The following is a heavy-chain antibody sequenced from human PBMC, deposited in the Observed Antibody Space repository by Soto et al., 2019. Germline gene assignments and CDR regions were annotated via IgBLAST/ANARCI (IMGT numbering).Heavy chain of an antibody. CDR3: ARDQVKIYYYYGMDV. J-gene: IGHJ6*02. CDR2: ISAYNGNT. Sequence: ASVKVSCKASGYTFTSYGISWVRQAPGQGLEWMGWISAYNGNTNYAQKLQGRVTMTTDTSTSTAYMELRSLRSDDTAVYHCARDQVKIYYYYGMDVWGQGTTVTVSS. CDR1: GYTFTSYG. V-gene: IGHV1-18*01.